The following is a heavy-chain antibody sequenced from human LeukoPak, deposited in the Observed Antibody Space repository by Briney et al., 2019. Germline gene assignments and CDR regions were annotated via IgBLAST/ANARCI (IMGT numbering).Heavy chain of an antibody. D-gene: IGHD5-18*01. CDR2: IYYSGST. V-gene: IGHV4-59*08. Sequence: SETLSLTCTVSGGSISSYYWSWIRQPPGKGLEWIGDIYYSGSTNYNPSLKSRVTISVDTSKNQFSLKLSSVTAADTAVYYCARRGSLGYSYGLYYFDYWGQGNLVTVSS. CDR3: ARRGSLGYSYGLYYFDY. J-gene: IGHJ4*02. CDR1: GGSISSYY.